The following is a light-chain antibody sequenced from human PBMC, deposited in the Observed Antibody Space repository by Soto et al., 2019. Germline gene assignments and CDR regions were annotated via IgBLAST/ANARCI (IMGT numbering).Light chain of an antibody. CDR2: DAS. J-gene: IGKJ2*03. CDR1: QSVSSY. Sequence: EIVLTQSPATLSLSPRERATLSCRASQSVSSYLAWYQQKPGQAPRLLIYDASIRATVIPAMFSGSGSWTDSTHTIRSLVPEDFAVYYYYHRDNWTYSFGQGTKLEIK. CDR3: YHRDNWTYS. V-gene: IGKV3-11*01.